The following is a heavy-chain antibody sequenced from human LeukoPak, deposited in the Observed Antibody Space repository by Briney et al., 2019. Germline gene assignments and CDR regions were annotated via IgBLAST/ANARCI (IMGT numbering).Heavy chain of an antibody. V-gene: IGHV3-53*01. J-gene: IGHJ6*02. CDR2: IYSGGST. Sequence: GGSLRLSCAASGFTFDDYGMSWVRQAPGKGLEWVSVIYSGGSTYYADSVKGRFTISRDNSKNTLYLQMNSLRAEDTAVYYCARERYSSSWYPSFYYYGMDVWGQGTTVTVSS. D-gene: IGHD6-13*01. CDR1: GFTFDDYG. CDR3: ARERYSSSWYPSFYYYGMDV.